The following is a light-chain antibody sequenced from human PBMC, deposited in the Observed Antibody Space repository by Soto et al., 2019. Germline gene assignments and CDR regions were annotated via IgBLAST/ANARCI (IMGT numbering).Light chain of an antibody. V-gene: IGKV3-20*01. CDR2: GAS. CDR3: QQYGSSPLT. J-gene: IGKJ4*01. CDR1: QSVSSSY. Sequence: EIVLRQSPGTLSLSPGERATLSCRASQSVSSSYLAWYQQKPGHAPRLLIYGASSRATGIPDRFSGSGSGTDFTLTISRLEPEDFAVYYCQQYGSSPLTFGGGTKVDIK.